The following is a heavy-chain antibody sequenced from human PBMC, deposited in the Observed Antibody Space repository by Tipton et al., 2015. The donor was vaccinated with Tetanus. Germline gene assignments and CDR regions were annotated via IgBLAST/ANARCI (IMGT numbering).Heavy chain of an antibody. CDR2: ISYGSTTI. D-gene: IGHD6-13*01. Sequence: SLRLSCAASGFTFSDYSMNWVRQAPGKGLEWVSYISYGSTTIYYADSVKGRFTISRDNAKNSLYLQMNSLRAEDTAVYYCARVPPLAAASITSDWGQGTLVTVSS. V-gene: IGHV3-48*01. J-gene: IGHJ4*02. CDR1: GFTFSDYS. CDR3: ARVPPLAAASITSD.